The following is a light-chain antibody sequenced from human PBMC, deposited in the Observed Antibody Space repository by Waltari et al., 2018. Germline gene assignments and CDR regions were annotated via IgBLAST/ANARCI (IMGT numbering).Light chain of an antibody. V-gene: IGKV1-9*01. Sequence: DFQLTQSHSFLSASVGDRVTITCRACQGISRHLAWYQQKPGEAPKLLKYDVSTLQSGVPSRFSGSGFGTEFTLTISSLQPEDSATYYCQKLDNYPPPTFGQGTRLEI. J-gene: IGKJ5*01. CDR3: QKLDNYPPPT. CDR1: QGISRH. CDR2: DVS.